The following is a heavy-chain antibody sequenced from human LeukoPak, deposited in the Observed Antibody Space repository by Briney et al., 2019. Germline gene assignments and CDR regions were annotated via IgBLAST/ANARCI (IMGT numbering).Heavy chain of an antibody. D-gene: IGHD5-18*01. CDR3: ARIAYSYGTAFDY. CDR1: GGSITSLY. CDR2: VHHTGVT. Sequence: SETLSLTCSVSGGSITSLYWSWVRQPPGKGLEYVGYVHHTGVTNYNPSLRGRVTVSMDASKNQFSLKLNSVTAADTAVYYCARIAYSYGTAFDYWGQGTLVPVAS. J-gene: IGHJ4*02. V-gene: IGHV4-59*11.